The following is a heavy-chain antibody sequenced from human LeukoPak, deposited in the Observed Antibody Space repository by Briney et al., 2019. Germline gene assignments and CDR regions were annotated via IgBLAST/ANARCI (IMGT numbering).Heavy chain of an antibody. CDR2: ISSSSSYI. CDR3: ARDAPADPDDF. J-gene: IGHJ4*02. Sequence: PGGSLRLSCAASGFTFSTYIMNWVRQTPGKGLEWVSSISSSSSYIYYADSVKGRFTISRDNAENSLYLQMNSLRAEDTAMYYCARDAPADPDDFWGQGTLVIVSS. CDR1: GFTFSTYI. V-gene: IGHV3-21*01.